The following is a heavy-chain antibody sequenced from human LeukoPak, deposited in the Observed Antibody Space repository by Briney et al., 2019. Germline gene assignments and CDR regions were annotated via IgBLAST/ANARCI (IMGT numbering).Heavy chain of an antibody. D-gene: IGHD3-10*01. CDR2: IRSKADGGTT. CDR3: TRPYGSGSYHWFDP. V-gene: IGHV3-49*04. CDR1: GFTVGDYS. J-gene: IGHJ5*02. Sequence: GGSLRLSCTASGFTVGDYSMSWVRQAPGKGLGWVGFIRSKADGGTTEYAASVKGRFTISRDDSKSIAYLKMNSLKTEDTAVYYCTRPYGSGSYHWFDPWGQGTLVTVSS.